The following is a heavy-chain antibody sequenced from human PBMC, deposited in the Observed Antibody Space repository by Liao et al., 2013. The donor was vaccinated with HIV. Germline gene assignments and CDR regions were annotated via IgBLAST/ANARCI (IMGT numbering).Heavy chain of an antibody. Sequence: QVQLQQWGAGLLKPSETLSLTCAVYGGSFSGYYWSWIRQPPGKGLEWIGEINHSGSTNYNPSLKSRVTISVDTSKNQFSLKLNSVTAADTAIYYCARSERWTLSSGDVWGRGTTVTVSS. CDR3: ARSERWTLSSGDV. CDR2: INHSGST. J-gene: IGHJ6*04. D-gene: IGHD3-10*01. V-gene: IGHV4-34*01. CDR1: GGSFSGYY.